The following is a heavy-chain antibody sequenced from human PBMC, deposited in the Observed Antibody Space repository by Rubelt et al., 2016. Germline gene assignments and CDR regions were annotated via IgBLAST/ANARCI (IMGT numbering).Heavy chain of an antibody. CDR1: GFPFSGSP. V-gene: IGHV3-30*04. J-gene: IGHJ4*02. CDR2: ISYDGSNK. Sequence: GGSLRLSCAASGFPFSGSPMNWIRQAPGKGLQWVAVISYDGSNKYHADSVKGRFTISRDNSKNTLYLQMNSLRAEDTAVYYCAKGEGSWYDSPDYWGQGTLVTVSS. D-gene: IGHD6-13*01. CDR3: AKGEGSWYDSPDY.